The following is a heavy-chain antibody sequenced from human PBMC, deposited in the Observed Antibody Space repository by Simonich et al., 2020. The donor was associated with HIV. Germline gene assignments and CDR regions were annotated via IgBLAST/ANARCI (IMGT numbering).Heavy chain of an antibody. J-gene: IGHJ4*02. CDR1: GASFSGYY. D-gene: IGHD3-3*01. Sequence: QVQLQQWGAGLLKPSETLSLTCAVYGASFSGYYWSCNRQPPGKGLVWIGEINNRGITNYKSSLNSRATISVDKSKNQFSLKLSSVTAADTAIYYCARRDRELILYFDYWGQGNLVTVSS. V-gene: IGHV4-34*01. CDR3: ARRDRELILYFDY. CDR2: INNRGIT.